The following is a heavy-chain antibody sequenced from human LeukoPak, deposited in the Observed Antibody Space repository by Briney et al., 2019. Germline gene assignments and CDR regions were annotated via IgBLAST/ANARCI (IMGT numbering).Heavy chain of an antibody. CDR1: GYSFSIHW. V-gene: IGHV5-51*01. J-gene: IGHJ5*02. Sequence: GESLKISCKGSGYSFSIHWVGWVRQMPGKGLEWMGFINPDDSETRYSPSFQGHVTISVDKSINTAYLQWSRLKASDTAMYYCARSPGIAVTTTRRAYNWFDPWGQGTLVTVSS. CDR2: INPDDSET. D-gene: IGHD6-19*01. CDR3: ARSPGIAVTTTRRAYNWFDP.